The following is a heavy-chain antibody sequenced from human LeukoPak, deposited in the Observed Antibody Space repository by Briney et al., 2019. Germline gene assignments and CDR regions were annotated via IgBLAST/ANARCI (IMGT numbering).Heavy chain of an antibody. J-gene: IGHJ5*02. Sequence: GGSLRLSCAASGFTFTTYAMGWVRQAPGKGLEWVSAISGSGGSTYYADSAKGRFTISRDNSKNTLYLQMNSLRAEDTAVYYCAKYSSSDWFDPWGQGTLVTVSS. CDR1: GFTFTTYA. V-gene: IGHV3-23*01. D-gene: IGHD6-6*01. CDR3: AKYSSSDWFDP. CDR2: ISGSGGST.